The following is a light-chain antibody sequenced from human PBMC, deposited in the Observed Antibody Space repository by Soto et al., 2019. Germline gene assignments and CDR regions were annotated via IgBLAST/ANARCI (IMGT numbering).Light chain of an antibody. J-gene: IGKJ5*01. Sequence: EINMSQSPSTLPASVGDRVTITCRASQSISNWLAWYQQKPGKAPNLLIYDASSLQSGVPSRFSGSGSGTDFTLTISCLQSEDFATYYCQQYYSYPPITFAQGTRLAIK. CDR1: QSISNW. V-gene: IGKV1-5*01. CDR3: QQYYSYPPIT. CDR2: DAS.